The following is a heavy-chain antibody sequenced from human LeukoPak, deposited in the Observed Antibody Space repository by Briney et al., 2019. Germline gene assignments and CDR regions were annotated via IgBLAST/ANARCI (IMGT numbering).Heavy chain of an antibody. V-gene: IGHV6-1*01. CDR3: AREVGSTGWFDP. CDR2: TYYRSKWYD. D-gene: IGHD1-26*01. J-gene: IGHJ5*02. CDR1: VDSVSSNSAA. Sequence: PSQTLSLTCAISVDSVSSNSAAWIWIRQSPSRGLEWLGRTYYRSKWYDDYPVSVKSRITINPDTSRNHFSLQLNSVTPEDTAIYYCAREVGSTGWFDPWGQGTLVTVSS.